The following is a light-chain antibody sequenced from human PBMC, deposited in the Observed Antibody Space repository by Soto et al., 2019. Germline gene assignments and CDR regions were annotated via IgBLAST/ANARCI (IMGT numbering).Light chain of an antibody. CDR1: KSVSSSY. Sequence: EIVLTQSPGTLSLSPGERATLSCRASKSVSSSYLAWYQQKPGQAPRLLIYGASSRATGIPDRFSGSGSGTDFTLTISRLEPEDFAVYYCQQCGNSPLTFGGGTKVEIK. CDR2: GAS. V-gene: IGKV3-20*01. CDR3: QQCGNSPLT. J-gene: IGKJ4*01.